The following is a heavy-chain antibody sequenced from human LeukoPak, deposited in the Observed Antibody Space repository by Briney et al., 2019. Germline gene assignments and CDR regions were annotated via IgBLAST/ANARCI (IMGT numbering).Heavy chain of an antibody. CDR3: ARGATMIAGAFDI. CDR1: VGTSSTYA. Sequence: SVRISCTGSVGTSSTYAICGVRQAPVHGLVCVGGIIPIFGTANYAQKFQGRVTITADESTSTAYMELGSLRSEDTAVYYCARGATMIAGAFDIWGQGTMVTVSS. J-gene: IGHJ3*02. CDR2: IIPIFGTA. D-gene: IGHD3-22*01. V-gene: IGHV1-69*13.